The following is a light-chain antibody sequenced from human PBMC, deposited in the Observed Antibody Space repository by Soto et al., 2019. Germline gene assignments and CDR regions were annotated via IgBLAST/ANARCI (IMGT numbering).Light chain of an antibody. J-gene: IGKJ1*01. V-gene: IGKV3-15*01. Sequence: EIVLTQSPGTLSLSPGERATLSCRASQTVRNNYLAMYQQKPGQAPRLLIYGASTRATGIPARFSGSGSGTEFTLTISSLQSEDFAVYYCQQYNNWPRTFGQGTKVDIK. CDR3: QQYNNWPRT. CDR1: QTVRNN. CDR2: GAS.